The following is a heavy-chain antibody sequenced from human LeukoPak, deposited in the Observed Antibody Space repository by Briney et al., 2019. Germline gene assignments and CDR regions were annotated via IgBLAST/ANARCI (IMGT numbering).Heavy chain of an antibody. Sequence: ASVKVSCKASGGTFSSYAISWVRQAPGQGLEWMGRIIPIFGTANYAQKFQGRGTITTDESTSTAYMELSSLRSEDTAVYYCASYCSGGSCYHTDYWGQGTLVTVSS. CDR3: ASYCSGGSCYHTDY. CDR1: GGTFSSYA. V-gene: IGHV1-69*05. J-gene: IGHJ4*02. D-gene: IGHD2-15*01. CDR2: IIPIFGTA.